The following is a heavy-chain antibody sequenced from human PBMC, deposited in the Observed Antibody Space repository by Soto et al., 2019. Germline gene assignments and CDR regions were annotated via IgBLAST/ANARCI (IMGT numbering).Heavy chain of an antibody. CDR1: GGSISSYY. D-gene: IGHD2-2*01. J-gene: IGHJ4*02. V-gene: IGHV4-59*08. CDR2: IYYSGST. Sequence: QVQLQESGPGLVKPSETLSLTCTVSGGSISSYYWSWIRQPPGKGLEWIGYIYYSGSTNYNPSLKSRVTISVDTSKNQFSLKLSSVTAADTAVYYCARRSLSTVFDYWGQGPLVTVSS. CDR3: ARRSLSTVFDY.